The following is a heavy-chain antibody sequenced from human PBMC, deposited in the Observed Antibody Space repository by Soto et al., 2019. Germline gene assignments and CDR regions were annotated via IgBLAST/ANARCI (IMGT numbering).Heavy chain of an antibody. V-gene: IGHV3-30*03. CDR2: ISYDGSNK. CDR1: GFTFSSYG. Sequence: PGESLKISCAASGFTFSSYGMHWVRQAPGKGLEWVAVISYDGSNKYYADSVKGRFTISRDNSKNTLYLQMNSLRAEDTAVYYCAIHYYDSSGYYDVYWGQGTLVTVSS. D-gene: IGHD3-22*01. CDR3: AIHYYDSSGYYDVY. J-gene: IGHJ4*02.